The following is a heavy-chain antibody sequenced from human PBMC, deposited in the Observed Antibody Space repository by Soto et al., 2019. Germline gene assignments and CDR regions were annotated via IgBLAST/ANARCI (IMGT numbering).Heavy chain of an antibody. CDR1: GYTLTELS. J-gene: IGHJ4*02. Sequence: ASVKVYCKVSGYTLTELSMHWVRQAPGKGLEWMGGFDPEDGETIYAQKFQGRVTMTEDTSTDTAYMELSSLRSEDTAVYYCATDLRYCSGGSCYPSWGQGTLVTVSS. D-gene: IGHD2-15*01. CDR3: ATDLRYCSGGSCYPS. CDR2: FDPEDGET. V-gene: IGHV1-24*01.